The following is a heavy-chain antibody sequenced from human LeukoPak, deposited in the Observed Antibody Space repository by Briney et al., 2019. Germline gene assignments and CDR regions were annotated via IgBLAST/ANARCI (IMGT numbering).Heavy chain of an antibody. CDR3: ARNGDIVLMVYGAWSY. CDR1: GYSISSGYY. D-gene: IGHD2-8*01. CDR2: IYHSGST. J-gene: IGHJ4*02. V-gene: IGHV4-38-2*01. Sequence: PSETLSLTCAVSGYSISSGYYWGWIRQPPGKGLEWIGSIYHSGSTYYNPSLKSRVTISVDTSKNQFSLKLSSVTAAETAVYYCARNGDIVLMVYGAWSYWGQGTLVTVSS.